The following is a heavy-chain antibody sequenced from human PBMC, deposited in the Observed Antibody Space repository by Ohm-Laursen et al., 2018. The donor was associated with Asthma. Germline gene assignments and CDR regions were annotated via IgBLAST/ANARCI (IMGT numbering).Heavy chain of an antibody. Sequence: SLRLSCAASGFTFSSYGMHWVRQAPGKGLEWVAVISYDGSNKYYADSVKGRFTISRDNSKNTLYLQMNSLRADDTAVYYCSRVKQFSSAFDIWGQGTMVTVSS. V-gene: IGHV3-30*03. D-gene: IGHD5-24*01. J-gene: IGHJ3*02. CDR3: SRVKQFSSAFDI. CDR1: GFTFSSYG. CDR2: ISYDGSNK.